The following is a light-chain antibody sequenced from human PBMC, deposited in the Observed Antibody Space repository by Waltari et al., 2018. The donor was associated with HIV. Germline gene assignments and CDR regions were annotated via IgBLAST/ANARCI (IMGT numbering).Light chain of an antibody. CDR2: AAS. Sequence: DIQLTQSPSSLSASVGDSVTITCRANQSIGSYLNWYPQESGTAPKLLIYAASSLQSGVPSRFSGSGSGTDFTHTINSLQPEDFASYYCQQSYSTPRTFGQGT. CDR3: QQSYSTPRT. CDR1: QSIGSY. J-gene: IGKJ2*01. V-gene: IGKV1-39*01.